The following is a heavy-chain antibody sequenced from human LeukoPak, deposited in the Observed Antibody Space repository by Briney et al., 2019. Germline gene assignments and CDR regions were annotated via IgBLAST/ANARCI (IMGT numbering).Heavy chain of an antibody. CDR1: GGSISSYY. D-gene: IGHD3-3*01. CDR2: IYYSGST. CDR3: ARWSYYYYGMDV. Sequence: SETLSLTCTGSGGSISSYYWSWIRQPPGKGLEWIGYIYYSGSTNYNPSLKSRVTISVDTSKNQFSLKLSSVTAADTAVYYCARWSYYYYGMDVWGQGTTVTVSS. J-gene: IGHJ6*02. V-gene: IGHV4-59*08.